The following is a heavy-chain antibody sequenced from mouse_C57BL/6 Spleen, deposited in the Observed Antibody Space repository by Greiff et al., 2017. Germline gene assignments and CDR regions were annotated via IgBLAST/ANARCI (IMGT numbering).Heavy chain of an antibody. CDR1: GYTFTSYG. V-gene: IGHV1-81*01. J-gene: IGHJ4*01. D-gene: IGHD1-1*01. Sequence: VQLQQSGAELARPGASVKLSCKASGYTFTSYGISWVKQRTGQGLEWIGEIYPRSGNTYYNEKFKGKATLTADKSSSTAYMELRSLTSEDSAVXFCARYGYYGSSPGYAMDYWGQGTSVTVSS. CDR3: ARYGYYGSSPGYAMDY. CDR2: IYPRSGNT.